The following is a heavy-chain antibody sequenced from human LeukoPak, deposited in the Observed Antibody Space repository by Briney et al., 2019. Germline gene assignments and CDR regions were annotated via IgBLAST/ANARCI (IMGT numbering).Heavy chain of an antibody. Sequence: GGSLRLSCVASGFTFSSYAMSWVRQAPGKGLEWVSSISSSSSYIYYADSVKGRFTISRDNAKNSLYLQMNSLRAEDTAVYYCARERFWSGRNFDYWGQGTLVTVSS. CDR1: GFTFSSYA. CDR2: ISSSSSYI. V-gene: IGHV3-21*01. CDR3: ARERFWSGRNFDY. D-gene: IGHD3-3*01. J-gene: IGHJ4*02.